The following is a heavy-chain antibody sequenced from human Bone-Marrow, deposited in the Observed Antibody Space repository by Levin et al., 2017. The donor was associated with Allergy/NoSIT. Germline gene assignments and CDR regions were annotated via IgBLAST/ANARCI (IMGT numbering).Heavy chain of an antibody. CDR3: ARLMSSGWFWGTLSYYYGMDV. CDR2: IIPIFGTA. CDR1: GGTFSSYA. Sequence: PAASVKVSCKASGGTFSSYAISWVRQAPGQGLEWIGGIIPIFGTANYAQKFQGRVTITADESTSTAYMELSSLRSEDTAVYYCARLMSSGWFWGTLSYYYGMDVWGQGTTVTVSS. J-gene: IGHJ6*02. V-gene: IGHV1-69*13. D-gene: IGHD6-19*01.